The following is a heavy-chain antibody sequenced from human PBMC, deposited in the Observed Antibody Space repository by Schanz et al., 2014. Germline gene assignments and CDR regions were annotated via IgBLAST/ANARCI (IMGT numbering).Heavy chain of an antibody. Sequence: VQLVESGGGLIQPGGSLRLSCAASGFGFSSYSMNWVRQAPGKGLEWVSVIGVDGTTTYYADSVKGRFTISRDNSKNTLYLQMNGLRGEDTAVYYCAKDLDANYFDYWGQGILVTVSS. V-gene: IGHV3-NL1*01. D-gene: IGHD1-1*01. CDR1: GFGFSSYS. CDR3: AKDLDANYFDY. CDR2: IGVDGTTT. J-gene: IGHJ4*02.